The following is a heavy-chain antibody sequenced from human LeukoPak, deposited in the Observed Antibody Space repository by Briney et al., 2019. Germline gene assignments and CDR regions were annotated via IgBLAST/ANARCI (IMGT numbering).Heavy chain of an antibody. V-gene: IGHV1-2*02. CDR3: AREGLLWFGDPPRTYVY. J-gene: IGHJ4*02. Sequence: ASVKVSCKASGYTFTGYYMHWVRQAPGQGLEWMGWINPNSGGTNYAQKFQGRVTMTRDTSISTAYMELSRLRSDDTAVYYCAREGLLWFGDPPRTYVYWGQGTLVTVSS. D-gene: IGHD3-10*01. CDR1: GYTFTGYY. CDR2: INPNSGGT.